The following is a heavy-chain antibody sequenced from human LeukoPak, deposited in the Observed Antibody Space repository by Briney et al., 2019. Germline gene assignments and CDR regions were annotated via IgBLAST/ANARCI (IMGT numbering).Heavy chain of an antibody. D-gene: IGHD1-26*01. CDR3: AKSKIVQGRGYFDL. J-gene: IGHJ2*01. V-gene: IGHV3-23*01. CDR2: IGTSGGT. Sequence: GGSLRLFCTASGFTFSTYPLTWVRQAPGNGPEWVSTIGTSGGTYYADSVKGRFTISRDNSNNALYLHMNSLRAEDAAVYYCAKSKIVQGRGYFDLWGRGTLVTVSS. CDR1: GFTFSTYP.